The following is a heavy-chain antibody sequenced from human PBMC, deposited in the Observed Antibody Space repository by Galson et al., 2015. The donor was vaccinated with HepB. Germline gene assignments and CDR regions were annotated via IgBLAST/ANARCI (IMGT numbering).Heavy chain of an antibody. V-gene: IGHV4-59*01. J-gene: IGHJ3*02. CDR3: ARGIIIAPVPTDLGAVAGTYAFDI. Sequence: TLSLTCTVSGGSISSYYWSWIRQPPGKGLEWIGYIYYSGSTNYNPSLKSRVTISVDTSKNQFSLKLSSVTAADTAVYYCARGIIIAPVPTDLGAVAGTYAFDIWGQGTMVTVSS. D-gene: IGHD6-19*01. CDR2: IYYSGST. CDR1: GGSISSYY.